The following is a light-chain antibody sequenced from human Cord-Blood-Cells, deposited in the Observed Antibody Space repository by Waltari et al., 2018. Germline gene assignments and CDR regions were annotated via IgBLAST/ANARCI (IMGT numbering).Light chain of an antibody. Sequence: DIQMTQSPSSLSASVGDRVTITCRASQNISSYLHWYQQKPGKAPKLLIYAASSLQSGVPSRFSGSGSGTDFTLTISSLQPEDFATYYCQQSYSTPRTFGQGTKLEIK. V-gene: IGKV1-39*01. CDR1: QNISSY. CDR2: AAS. J-gene: IGKJ2*01. CDR3: QQSYSTPRT.